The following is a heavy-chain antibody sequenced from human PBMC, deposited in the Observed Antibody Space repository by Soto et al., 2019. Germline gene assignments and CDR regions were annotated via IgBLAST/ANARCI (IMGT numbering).Heavy chain of an antibody. V-gene: IGHV4-31*03. CDR2: IYYSGST. CDR3: ARSIMEPLGNAFDI. D-gene: IGHD1-1*01. J-gene: IGHJ3*02. Sequence: QVQLQESGPGLVKPSQTLSLTCTVSGGSISSGGYYWSWIRQHPGKGLEWIGYIYYSGSTYYNPSLKSRVTIAVDTSKNQFSLKLSSVTAADTAVYYCARSIMEPLGNAFDIWGQGTMVTVSS. CDR1: GGSISSGGYY.